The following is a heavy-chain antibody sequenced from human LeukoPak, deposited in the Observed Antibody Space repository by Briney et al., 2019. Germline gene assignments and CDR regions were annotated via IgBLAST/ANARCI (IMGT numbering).Heavy chain of an antibody. J-gene: IGHJ3*02. CDR2: IYDSGST. Sequence: SETLFLTCAVSGASIRSGDYYWSWIRQPPGKGLEWIGYIYDSGSTYYNPSLKSRITISVDTSENRFSLKLSSVTATDTAVYYCARDCSGGSCYGAFDIWGQGTMVTVSS. D-gene: IGHD2-15*01. CDR3: ARDCSGGSCYGAFDI. CDR1: GASIRSGDYY. V-gene: IGHV4-30-4*01.